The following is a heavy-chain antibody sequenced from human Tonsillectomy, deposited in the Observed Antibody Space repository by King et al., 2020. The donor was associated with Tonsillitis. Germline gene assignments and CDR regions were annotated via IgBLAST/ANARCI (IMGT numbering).Heavy chain of an antibody. CDR1: GFTFNSYP. V-gene: IGHV3-30*01. J-gene: IGHJ3*02. D-gene: IGHD1-26*01. CDR3: ARGEGWELLPHAFDI. Sequence: VQLVESGGGVVQPGGSLRLSCAASGFTFNSYPMHWVRQAPGKGLEWVAVISYDGSDKYNADSFKGRFTISRDNSKNTLRLQMNSLRAEDTAVYYCARGEGWELLPHAFDICGKGTMVTVSS. CDR2: ISYDGSDK.